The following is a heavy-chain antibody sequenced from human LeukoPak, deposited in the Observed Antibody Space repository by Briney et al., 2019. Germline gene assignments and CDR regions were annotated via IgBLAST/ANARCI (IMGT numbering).Heavy chain of an antibody. CDR2: IYYSGST. J-gene: IGHJ4*02. V-gene: IGHV4-38-2*01. Sequence: PSETLSLTCAVSGYSISSGYYWGWIRQPPGKGLEWMGSIYYSGSTYYNPSLKRRVTISVDTSKNQLSLKLSSVTAADTAVYYCARPNNYYGSGSYLYWGQGTLVTVSS. D-gene: IGHD3-10*01. CDR1: GYSISSGYY. CDR3: ARPNNYYGSGSYLY.